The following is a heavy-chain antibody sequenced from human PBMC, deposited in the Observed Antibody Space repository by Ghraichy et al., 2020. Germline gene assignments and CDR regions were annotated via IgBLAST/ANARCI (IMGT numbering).Heavy chain of an antibody. CDR3: ARDGPGVGRSPIYYYGMDV. CDR2: VSDDGNDK. J-gene: IGHJ6*02. Sequence: GGSLRLSCAASGFTFRTYGMHWVRQTPGKGLDWVSTVSDDGNDKTYAKSVRGRFTVSRDNSKSTMYLQMNSLIAEDTALYYCARDGPGVGRSPIYYYGMDVWGQGTTVSVS. CDR1: GFTFRTYG. D-gene: IGHD3-10*01. V-gene: IGHV3-30*19.